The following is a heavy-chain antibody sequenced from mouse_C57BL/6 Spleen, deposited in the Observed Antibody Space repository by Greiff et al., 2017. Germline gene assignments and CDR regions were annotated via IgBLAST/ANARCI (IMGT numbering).Heavy chain of an antibody. V-gene: IGHV1-9*01. CDR1: GYTFTGYW. CDR2: ILPGSGST. J-gene: IGHJ3*01. Sequence: QVQLQPSGAELMKPGASVKLSCKATGYTFTGYWIEWVKQRPGHGLEWIGEILPGSGSTNYNEKFKGKATFTADTSSNTAYMQLSSLTTEDSAIYYCASPEGYGNYRFAYWGQGTLVTVSA. D-gene: IGHD2-1*01. CDR3: ASPEGYGNYRFAY.